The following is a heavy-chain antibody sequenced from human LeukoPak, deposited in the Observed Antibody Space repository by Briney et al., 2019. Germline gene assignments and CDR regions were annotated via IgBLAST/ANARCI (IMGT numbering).Heavy chain of an antibody. D-gene: IGHD2-2*02. CDR3: ARGRQLLYPKDFDY. J-gene: IGHJ4*02. CDR2: MNPNSGNT. CDR1: GYTFTSYD. Sequence: ASVKVSCKASGYTFTSYDINWVRQATGQGLEWMGWMNPNSGNTGYAQKFQGRVTMTRNTSISTAYMELSSLRSEDTAVYYCARGRQLLYPKDFDYWGQGTLVTASS. V-gene: IGHV1-8*01.